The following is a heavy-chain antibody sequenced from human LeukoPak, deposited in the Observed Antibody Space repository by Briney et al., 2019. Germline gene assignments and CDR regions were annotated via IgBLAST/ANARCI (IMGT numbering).Heavy chain of an antibody. CDR1: GFTFSSYA. Sequence: GGSLRLSCAASGFTFSSYAMSWVRQAPGKGLEWVSAISGSGGSTYYADSVKGRFTISRDNSKNTLYLQMKSLRAEDTAVYYCAKVGWVGCEYSSFFDYWGQGTLVTVSS. J-gene: IGHJ4*02. V-gene: IGHV3-23*01. CDR2: ISGSGGST. CDR3: AKVGWVGCEYSSFFDY. D-gene: IGHD6-6*01.